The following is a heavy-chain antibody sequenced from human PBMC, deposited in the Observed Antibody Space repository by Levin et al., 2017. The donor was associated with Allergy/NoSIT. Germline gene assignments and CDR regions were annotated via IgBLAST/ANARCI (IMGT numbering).Heavy chain of an antibody. CDR3: AKGTRGSGSYFPLSFDY. V-gene: IGHV3-23*01. CDR1: GFTFSSYA. J-gene: IGHJ4*02. D-gene: IGHD1-26*01. CDR2: ISGSGGST. Sequence: GESLKISCAASGFTFSSYAMSWVRQAPGKGLEWVSAISGSGGSTYYADSVKGRFTISRDNSKNTLYLQMNSLRAEDTAVYYCAKGTRGSGSYFPLSFDYWGQGTLVTVSS.